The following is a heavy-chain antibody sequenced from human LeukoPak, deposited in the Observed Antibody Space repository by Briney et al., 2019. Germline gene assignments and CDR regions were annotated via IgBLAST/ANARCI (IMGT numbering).Heavy chain of an antibody. Sequence: GGSLRLSCAASGFIFSTYTLNWVRQAPGQGLEWISCISGSSRYIDYADSVKGRFTISRDNAKNSLYLQMDSLTAEDTAVYYCAGHRDGYNPFDYWGQGTLVTVSS. CDR3: AGHRDGYNPFDY. J-gene: IGHJ4*02. V-gene: IGHV3-21*01. CDR2: ISGSSRYI. D-gene: IGHD5-24*01. CDR1: GFIFSTYT.